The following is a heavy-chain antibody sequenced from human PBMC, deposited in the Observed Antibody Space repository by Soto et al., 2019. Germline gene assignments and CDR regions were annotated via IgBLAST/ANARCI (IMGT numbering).Heavy chain of an antibody. D-gene: IGHD6-13*01. Sequence: GSLRLSCAASGFTFSSYAMSWFRQAPGKGLEWVSAISGSGGSTYYADSVKGRFTISRDNSKNTLYLQMNSLRAEDTAVYYCAKERINIAAAGGVFDYWGQGTLVTVSS. CDR1: GFTFSSYA. CDR2: ISGSGGST. V-gene: IGHV3-23*01. J-gene: IGHJ4*02. CDR3: AKERINIAAAGGVFDY.